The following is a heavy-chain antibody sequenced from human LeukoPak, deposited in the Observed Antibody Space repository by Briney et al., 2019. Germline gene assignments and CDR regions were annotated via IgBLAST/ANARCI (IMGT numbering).Heavy chain of an antibody. Sequence: GRSLRLSCAASGFTFSSYGMHWVRQAPGKGLEWVAVIWYDGSNKYYADSVKGRFTISRDNSKNTLYLQMNSLRAEDTAVYYCAKIAFIVVVPAAPSEIDYWGQGTLVTVSS. CDR1: GFTFSSYG. J-gene: IGHJ4*02. CDR2: IWYDGSNK. D-gene: IGHD2-2*01. CDR3: AKIAFIVVVPAAPSEIDY. V-gene: IGHV3-33*06.